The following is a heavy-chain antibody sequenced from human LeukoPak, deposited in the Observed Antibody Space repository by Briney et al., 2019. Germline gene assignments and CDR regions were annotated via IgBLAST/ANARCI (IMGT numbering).Heavy chain of an antibody. D-gene: IGHD1-26*01. CDR1: GFTFSSYG. Sequence: GGSLRLSCASSGFTFSSYGMHWVRQAPGKGLEWVAVMSYDGINEFYADSVKGQFTISRDNSKNTLYLQMNSLKTEDTAVYYCAKDSGWKWEHPGKGVDYWGQGALVTVSS. J-gene: IGHJ4*02. V-gene: IGHV3-30*18. CDR3: AKDSGWKWEHPGKGVDY. CDR2: MSYDGINE.